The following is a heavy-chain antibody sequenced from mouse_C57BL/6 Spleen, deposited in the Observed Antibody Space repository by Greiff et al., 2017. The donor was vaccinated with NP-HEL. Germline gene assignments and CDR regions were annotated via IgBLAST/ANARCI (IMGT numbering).Heavy chain of an antibody. CDR3: TTGDDGSSYGWFAY. CDR2: IDPEDGDT. V-gene: IGHV14-1*01. CDR1: GFNIKDYY. D-gene: IGHD1-1*01. J-gene: IGHJ3*01. Sequence: VHVKQSGAELVRPGASVKLSCTASGFNIKDYYMHWVKQRPEQGLEWIGRIDPEDGDTEYAPKFQGKATMTADTSSNTAYLQLSSLTSEDTAVYYCTTGDDGSSYGWFAYWGQGTLVTVSA.